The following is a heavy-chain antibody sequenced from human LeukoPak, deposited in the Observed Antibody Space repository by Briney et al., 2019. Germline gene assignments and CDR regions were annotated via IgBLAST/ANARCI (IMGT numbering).Heavy chain of an antibody. V-gene: IGHV3-53*04. CDR3: ARAGYYYDSSGSRYYGMDV. Sequence: GGSLRLSCAASGFTFSSYWMSWVRQAPGKGLEWVSVIYSGGSTYYADSVKGRFTISRHNSKNTLYLQMNSLRAEDTAVYYCARAGYYYDSSGSRYYGMDVWGQGTTVTVSS. CDR1: GFTFSSYW. CDR2: IYSGGST. D-gene: IGHD3-22*01. J-gene: IGHJ6*02.